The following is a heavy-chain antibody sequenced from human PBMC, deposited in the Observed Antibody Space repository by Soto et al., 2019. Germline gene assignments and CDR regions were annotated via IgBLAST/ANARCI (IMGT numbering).Heavy chain of an antibody. CDR3: ARDQGFGVMDV. CDR2: ISSSSSYI. J-gene: IGHJ6*02. D-gene: IGHD3-10*01. Sequence: GGSLILSCAASGFTFSSYSVNWVRQAPGKGLEWVSSISSSSSYIYYADSVKGRFTISRDSAKNSLYLQMNSLRAEDTAVYYCARDQGFGVMDVWGQGTTVTVSS. CDR1: GFTFSSYS. V-gene: IGHV3-21*01.